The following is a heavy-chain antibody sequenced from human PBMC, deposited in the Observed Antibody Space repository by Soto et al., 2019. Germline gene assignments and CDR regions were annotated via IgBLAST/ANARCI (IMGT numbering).Heavy chain of an antibody. V-gene: IGHV3-21*01. Sequence: GSLRLSCAASGFTFSSYSMNWVRQAPGKGLEWVSSISSSSSYIYYADSVKGRFTISRDNAKNSLYLQMNSLRAEDTVVYYCARVGLGRTSPPYYYYYYMDVWGKGTTVTVSS. CDR2: ISSSSSYI. J-gene: IGHJ6*03. D-gene: IGHD2-15*01. CDR3: ARVGLGRTSPPYYYYYYMDV. CDR1: GFTFSSYS.